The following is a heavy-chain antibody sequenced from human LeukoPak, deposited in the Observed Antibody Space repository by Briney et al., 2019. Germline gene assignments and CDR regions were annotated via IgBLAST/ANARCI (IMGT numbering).Heavy chain of an antibody. J-gene: IGHJ4*02. CDR2: INPNSGGT. CDR3: ARIVRGVDPWYYFDY. CDR1: GYTFTSYG. D-gene: IGHD3-10*02. V-gene: IGHV1-2*06. Sequence: ASVKVSCKASGYTFTSYGISWVRQAPGQGLEWMGRINPNSGGTNYAQKFQGRVTMTRDTSISTAYMELSRLRSDDTAVYYCARIVRGVDPWYYFDYWGQGTLVTVSS.